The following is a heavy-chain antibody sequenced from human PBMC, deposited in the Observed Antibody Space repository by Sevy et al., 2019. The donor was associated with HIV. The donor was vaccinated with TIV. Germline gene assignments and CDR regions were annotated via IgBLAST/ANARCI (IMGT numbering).Heavy chain of an antibody. CDR2: ISGDGSDT. CDR3: AKRGLSSGWGPDDY. CDR1: GFTFSSYA. Sequence: GGSLRLSCAASGFTFSSYAMTWVRQAPGKGLEWVSAISGDGSDTFYADSVKGRFTISRDNSKNTLYLQMNSLRAEDTALYYCAKRGLSSGWGPDDYWGQGALVTVSS. D-gene: IGHD6-19*01. J-gene: IGHJ4*02. V-gene: IGHV3-23*01.